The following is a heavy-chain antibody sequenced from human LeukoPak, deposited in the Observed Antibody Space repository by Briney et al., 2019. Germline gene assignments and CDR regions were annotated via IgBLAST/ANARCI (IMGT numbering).Heavy chain of an antibody. J-gene: IGHJ4*02. V-gene: IGHV1-2*02. CDR1: GYTFTGYY. CDR2: INPNSGGT. Sequence: GASVKVSCKASGYTFTGYYMHWVRQAPGQGLEWMGWINPNSGGTNYAQKFQGRVTMTRDTSISTAYMELSRLRSDDTAVYYCARELKRHPKNFDYWGQGTLVTVSS. CDR3: ARELKRHPKNFDY.